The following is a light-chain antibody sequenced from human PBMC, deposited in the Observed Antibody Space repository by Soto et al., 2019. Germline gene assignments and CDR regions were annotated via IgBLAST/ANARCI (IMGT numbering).Light chain of an antibody. CDR3: ALWDDSLNGVV. CDR2: SND. V-gene: IGLV1-44*01. Sequence: QAVVTQPPSASGTPGQRVTISCSGSSSNIGSNTVSWYQQLPGTAPKLLIYSNDQRPSGVPDRFSGSKSGTSASLAISGLQSEDEADYYCALWDDSLNGVVFGGGTKLTVL. J-gene: IGLJ3*02. CDR1: SSNIGSNT.